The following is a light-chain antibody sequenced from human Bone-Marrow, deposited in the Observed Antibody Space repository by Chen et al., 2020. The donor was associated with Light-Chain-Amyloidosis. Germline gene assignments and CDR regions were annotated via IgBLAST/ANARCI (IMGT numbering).Light chain of an antibody. Sequence: SYELTQPPSVLVAPGKTATVTCGGNNIDRKSVYWFQRKPCQAPVLVVFDDHERPSGSPARFSCDNSGTTAPLTIRSGEAGDDADYYGQVWDSGSDHVVVRGGTRRTVL. V-gene: IGLV3-21*03. CDR2: DDH. CDR3: QVWDSGSDHVV. CDR1: NIDRKS. J-gene: IGLJ2*01.